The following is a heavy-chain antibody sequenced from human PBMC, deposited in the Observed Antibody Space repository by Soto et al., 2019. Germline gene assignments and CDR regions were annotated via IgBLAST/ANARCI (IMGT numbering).Heavy chain of an antibody. J-gene: IGHJ4*01. CDR1: GGSFSGYY. D-gene: IGHD6-19*01. Sequence: SETLSLTCAVYGGSFSGYYWSWIRQPPGKGLEWIGEINHSGSTNYNPSLKSRVTISVDTSKNQFSLKLSSVTAADTAVYYCANHRIAVAGKSFDYWGQEPWSPSPQ. CDR2: INHSGST. V-gene: IGHV4-34*01. CDR3: ANHRIAVAGKSFDY.